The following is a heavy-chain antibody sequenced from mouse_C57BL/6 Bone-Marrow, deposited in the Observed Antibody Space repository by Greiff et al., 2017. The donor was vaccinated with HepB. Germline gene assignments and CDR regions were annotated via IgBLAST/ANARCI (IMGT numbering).Heavy chain of an antibody. D-gene: IGHD1-1*01. CDR2: ISDGGSYT. CDR1: GFTFSSYA. J-gene: IGHJ1*03. V-gene: IGHV5-4*01. CDR3: ARGGIYYYGSSLTKNFDV. Sequence: EVQVVESGGGLVKPGGSLKLSCAASGFTFSSYAMSWVRQTPEKRLEWVATISDGGSYTYYPDNVKGRFTISRDNAKTNLYLQMRHLKSEDTAMYYGARGGIYYYGSSLTKNFDVWGTGTTVTVSS.